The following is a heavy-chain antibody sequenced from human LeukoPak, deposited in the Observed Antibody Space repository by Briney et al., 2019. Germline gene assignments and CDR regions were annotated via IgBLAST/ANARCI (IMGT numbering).Heavy chain of an antibody. J-gene: IGHJ4*02. D-gene: IGHD3-16*02. CDR3: ARGHDYVWGSYRPFDY. V-gene: IGHV1-46*01. CDR2: INPSGGST. CDR1: GYTFTSYY. Sequence: ASVKVSCKAPGYTFTSYYMHWVRQAPGQGLEWMGIINPSGGSTSYAQKFQGRVTMTRDTSTSTVYMELSSLRSEDTAVYYCARGHDYVWGSYRPFDYWGQGTLVTVSS.